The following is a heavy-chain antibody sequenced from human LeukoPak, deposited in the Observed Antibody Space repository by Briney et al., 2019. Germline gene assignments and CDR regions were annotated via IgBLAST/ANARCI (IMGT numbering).Heavy chain of an antibody. Sequence: GESLKISCKGSGYSFTSYWIGWVRQMPGKGLEWMGIIYPGDSDTRYSPSFQGQVTISADKSISTAYLQWSSLKASDTAMYYCARQGRSRRGYSYGPTPYYYGMDVWGQGTTVTVPS. D-gene: IGHD5-18*01. J-gene: IGHJ6*02. V-gene: IGHV5-51*01. CDR2: IYPGDSDT. CDR3: ARQGRSRRGYSYGPTPYYYGMDV. CDR1: GYSFTSYW.